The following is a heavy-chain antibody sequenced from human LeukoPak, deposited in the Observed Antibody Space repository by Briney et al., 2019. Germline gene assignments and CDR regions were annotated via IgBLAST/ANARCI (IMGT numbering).Heavy chain of an antibody. D-gene: IGHD4-17*01. Sequence: SVKVSCKASGGTFSSYAISWVRQAPRQGLEWMGRIIPIFGTANYAQKFQGRVTITTDESTSTAYMELSSLRSEDTAVYYCARARDDYGEYNAFDIWGQGTMVTVSS. CDR3: ARARDDYGEYNAFDI. CDR2: IIPIFGTA. CDR1: GGTFSSYA. V-gene: IGHV1-69*05. J-gene: IGHJ3*02.